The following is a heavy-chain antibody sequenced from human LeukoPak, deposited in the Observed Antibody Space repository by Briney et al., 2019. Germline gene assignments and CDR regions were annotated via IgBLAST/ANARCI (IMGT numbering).Heavy chain of an antibody. Sequence: GRSLRLSCAASGFTFSSYAMHWVRQAPGKGLEWVAVISYDGSNKYYADSVKGRFTISRDNSKNTLYLQMNSLRAGDTAVYYCARELVPAANDYWGQGTLVTVSS. CDR1: GFTFSSYA. CDR3: ARELVPAANDY. V-gene: IGHV3-30-3*01. J-gene: IGHJ4*02. CDR2: ISYDGSNK. D-gene: IGHD2-2*01.